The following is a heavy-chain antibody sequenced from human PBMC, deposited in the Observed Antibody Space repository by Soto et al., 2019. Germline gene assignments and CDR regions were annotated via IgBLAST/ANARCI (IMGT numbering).Heavy chain of an antibody. V-gene: IGHV4-59*01. CDR1: AGSITTSY. D-gene: IGHD3-22*01. Sequence: LSLTCTVSAGSITTSYWSWIRQPLGKALEWIGYISYRGSTNYNPSLKSRLTISIDTSKSQISLKLTSMTTANTAVYYCASSGIVGREVNTWFDPWGQGTLVTVSS. J-gene: IGHJ5*02. CDR3: ASSGIVGREVNTWFDP. CDR2: ISYRGST.